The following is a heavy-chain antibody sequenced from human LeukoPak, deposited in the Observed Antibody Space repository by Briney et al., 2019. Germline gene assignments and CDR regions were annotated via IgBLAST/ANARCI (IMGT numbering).Heavy chain of an antibody. Sequence: GASVKVSCKPSGYTFTSYAMHWVRQAPGQRPEWMGWINAGNGNTKYSQKFQGRVTITRDTSASTAYMELSSLRSEDTAVYYCARDTYDYVWGSYRYFPGDFDYWGQGTLVTVSS. J-gene: IGHJ4*02. V-gene: IGHV1-3*01. CDR3: ARDTYDYVWGSYRYFPGDFDY. CDR1: GYTFTSYA. D-gene: IGHD3-16*02. CDR2: INAGNGNT.